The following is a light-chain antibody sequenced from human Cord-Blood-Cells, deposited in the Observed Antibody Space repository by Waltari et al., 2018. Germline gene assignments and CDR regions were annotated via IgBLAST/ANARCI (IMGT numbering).Light chain of an antibody. Sequence: EIVLTQSPATLSSSPGERATLSCRASQSVSSYLAWYQQKPGQAPRLLIYDASNRATCIPARFSGSGSGTDFTLTISSLEPEDFAVYYCQQRSNWPLTFGGGTKVDIK. J-gene: IGKJ4*01. CDR1: QSVSSY. CDR2: DAS. CDR3: QQRSNWPLT. V-gene: IGKV3-11*01.